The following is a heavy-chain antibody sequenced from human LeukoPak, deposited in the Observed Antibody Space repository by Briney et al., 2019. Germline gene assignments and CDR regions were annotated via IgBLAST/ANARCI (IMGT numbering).Heavy chain of an antibody. CDR2: IYYSGST. Sequence: SETLSLTCTVSGGSISSSSYYWGWIRQPPGKGLEWIGSIYYSGSTYYNPSLKSRVTISVDTSKNQFSLKLSSVTAADTAVYYCARGRSEYSGYDLPDYWGQGTPVTVSS. CDR1: GGSISSSSYY. J-gene: IGHJ4*02. V-gene: IGHV4-39*01. D-gene: IGHD5-12*01. CDR3: ARGRSEYSGYDLPDY.